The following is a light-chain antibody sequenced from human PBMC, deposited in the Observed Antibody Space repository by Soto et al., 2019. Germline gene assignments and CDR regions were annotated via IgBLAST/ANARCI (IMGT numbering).Light chain of an antibody. Sequence: QSALTQPASVSGSPGQSITISCTGTSSDIGDYTHVSWYQQHPGKAPNLIIYEVSDRPSGVSNRFSGSKSGNTASLTISGLQTEDEADYYCCSYTSISTSAVFGGGTKVTVL. V-gene: IGLV2-14*01. CDR2: EVS. CDR1: SSDIGDYTH. CDR3: CSYTSISTSAV. J-gene: IGLJ2*01.